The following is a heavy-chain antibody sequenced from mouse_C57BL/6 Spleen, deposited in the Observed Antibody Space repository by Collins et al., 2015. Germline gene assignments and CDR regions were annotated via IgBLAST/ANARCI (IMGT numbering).Heavy chain of an antibody. CDR1: GYTFTDYY. D-gene: IGHD4-1*01. CDR3: ARPTKLGPWFAY. V-gene: IGHV1-26*01. Sequence: EVQLQQSGPELVKPGASVKISCKASGYTFTDYYMNWVKQSHGKSLEWIGDINPNNGGTSYNQKFKGKATLTVDKSSSTAYMELRSLTSEDSAVYYCARPTKLGPWFAYWGQGTLVTVSA. CDR2: INPNNGGT. J-gene: IGHJ3*01.